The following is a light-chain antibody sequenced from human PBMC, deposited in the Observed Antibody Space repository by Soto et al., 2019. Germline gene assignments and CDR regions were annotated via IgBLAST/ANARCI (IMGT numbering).Light chain of an antibody. Sequence: SQETVAVSLGERSNINCKSSQSVLYSSNNKNYLAWYQQKPGQPPKLLIYWASTRESGVPDRFSGSGSGTDFTLTISSLQAEDVALYYCQQYDIPPLPFGEGTNLDI. J-gene: IGKJ2*01. CDR1: QSVLYSSNNKNY. V-gene: IGKV4-1*01. CDR3: QQYDIPPLP. CDR2: WAS.